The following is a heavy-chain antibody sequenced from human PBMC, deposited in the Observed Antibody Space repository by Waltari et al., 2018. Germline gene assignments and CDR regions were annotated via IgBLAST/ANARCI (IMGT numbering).Heavy chain of an antibody. CDR2: ISSSSSTI. V-gene: IGHV3-48*01. CDR3: ARDRGTMRPDY. Sequence: EVQLVESGGGLVQPGGSLRLSCAASGFTFSSYSMNWVRQAPGKGLEWVSYISSSSSTIYYADSAKGRLTISRDNAKNSLYLQMNSLRAEDTAVYYCARDRGTMRPDYWGQGTLVTVSS. D-gene: IGHD2-2*01. CDR1: GFTFSSYS. J-gene: IGHJ4*02.